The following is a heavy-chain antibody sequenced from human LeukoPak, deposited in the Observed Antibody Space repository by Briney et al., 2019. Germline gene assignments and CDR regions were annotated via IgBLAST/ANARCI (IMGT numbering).Heavy chain of an antibody. CDR3: ATGRYDSSGYDY. Sequence: GGSLRLSCAASGFTFSSYWMSWVRQAPGKGLEWVANINQDGSERYYEDSVKGRFTISRDNAKNSLYLQMNSLRAEDTAVYYCATGRYDSSGYDYWGQGTLVTVSS. D-gene: IGHD3-22*01. CDR1: GFTFSSYW. V-gene: IGHV3-7*01. CDR2: INQDGSER. J-gene: IGHJ4*02.